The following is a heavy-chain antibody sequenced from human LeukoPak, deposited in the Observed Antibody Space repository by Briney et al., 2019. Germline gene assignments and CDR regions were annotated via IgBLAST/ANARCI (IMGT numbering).Heavy chain of an antibody. CDR2: IIPIFGIA. CDR3: SSTRGDSYYYYGMDV. V-gene: IGHV1-69*04. D-gene: IGHD3-16*01. J-gene: IGHJ6*02. Sequence: SVKVSCKASGGTFSSYAISWMRQAPGQGLEWMGRIIPIFGIANYAQKFQGRVTITADKSTSTAYMELSSLRSEDTAVYYCSSTRGDSYYYYGMDVWGQGTAVTVSS. CDR1: GGTFSSYA.